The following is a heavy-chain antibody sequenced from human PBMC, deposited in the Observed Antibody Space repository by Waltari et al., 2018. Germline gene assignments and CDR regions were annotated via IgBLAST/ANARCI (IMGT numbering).Heavy chain of an antibody. J-gene: IGHJ2*01. CDR3: VRERLNTDEGGYWYFDL. V-gene: IGHV4-61*02. CDR2: MYTGGLT. Sequence: QVQLRESGPGLVRPSQTLSLVCSVSGVSIDSGSYYWSWLRPPAGKELQWIGRMYTGGLTAYNPSLTVRVTISLDTPKSQFSLRLDSVTAEDTAVYYCVRERLNTDEGGYWYFDLWGRGALVTVSS. CDR1: GVSIDSGSYY. D-gene: IGHD3-16*01.